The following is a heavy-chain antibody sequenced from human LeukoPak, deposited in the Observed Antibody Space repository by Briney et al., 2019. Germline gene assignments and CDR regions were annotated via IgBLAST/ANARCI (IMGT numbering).Heavy chain of an antibody. CDR3: ARSAARRGYFDY. J-gene: IGHJ4*02. D-gene: IGHD6-6*01. CDR2: ISGSDVST. V-gene: IGHV3-23*01. CDR1: GFTFSGYA. Sequence: PGGSLRLSCATSGFTFSGYAMSWVRQAPGKGLEWVSGISGSDVSTYYADPVKGRFTVSRDNSKNTLYLQMNSLRAEDTAVYYCARSAARRGYFDYWGQGTLVTVSS.